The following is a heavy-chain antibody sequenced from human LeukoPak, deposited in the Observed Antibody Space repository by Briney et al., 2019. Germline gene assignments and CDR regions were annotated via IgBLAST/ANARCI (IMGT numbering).Heavy chain of an antibody. Sequence: SVKVSCKASGGTFRSYAMNWVRQAPGRGLEWVGEIIPIFGTPKYAQKFQGRVTITADESTRTAYMELRSLRSEDTAVYYCARERTELGTSYYYYGMDAWGQGTTVTVSS. CDR1: GGTFRSYA. D-gene: IGHD7-27*01. V-gene: IGHV1-69*13. CDR2: IIPIFGTP. CDR3: ARERTELGTSYYYYGMDA. J-gene: IGHJ6*02.